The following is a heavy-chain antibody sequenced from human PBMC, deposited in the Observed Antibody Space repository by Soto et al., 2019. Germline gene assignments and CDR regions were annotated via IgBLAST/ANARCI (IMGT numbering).Heavy chain of an antibody. Sequence: QVQLVQSGAEVKKPGSSVKVSCKASGGTFSSYAISWVRQAPGQGLEWMGGIIRIFGTANYAQKFQGRVTITADESTCTANLELRSLGHGATAVYYCARAVRHPAVDTEAVGVLWSFDYWGQGTLVTVSS. J-gene: IGHJ4*02. V-gene: IGHV1-69*01. CDR2: IIRIFGTA. D-gene: IGHD3-10*01. CDR3: ARAVRHPAVDTEAVGVLWSFDY. CDR1: GGTFSSYA.